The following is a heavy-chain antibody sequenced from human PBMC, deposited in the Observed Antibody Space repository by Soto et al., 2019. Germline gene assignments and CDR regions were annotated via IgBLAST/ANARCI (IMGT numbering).Heavy chain of an antibody. J-gene: IGHJ6*02. Sequence: GGSLRLSCAASEFTFSSYAMHWVRQAPGKGLEWVAVISYDGSNKYYADSVKGRFTISRDNAKNSLYLQMNSLRAEDTAVYYCARVVDYYDPYYYYGMDVWGQGTTVTVSS. D-gene: IGHD3-22*01. CDR2: ISYDGSNK. CDR3: ARVVDYYDPYYYYGMDV. CDR1: EFTFSSYA. V-gene: IGHV3-30-3*01.